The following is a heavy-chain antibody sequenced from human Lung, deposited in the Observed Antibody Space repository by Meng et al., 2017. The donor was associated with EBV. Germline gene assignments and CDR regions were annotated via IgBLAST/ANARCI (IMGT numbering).Heavy chain of an antibody. CDR2: IRSNSDGGTA. J-gene: IGHJ4*02. V-gene: IGHV3-15*01. D-gene: IGHD3-22*01. CDR3: TTGSLVVYTKAEDH. Sequence: VELVESGGGLVKPGGALRLSCAASGFTFRNAWMSWFRQVSGKGLEWVGRIRSNSDGGTAEYAAPVKDRFTISRDDSKNTLYLQMSSLKTEDTAVYYCTTGSLVVYTKAEDHWGQGTLVTVSS. CDR1: GFTFRNAW.